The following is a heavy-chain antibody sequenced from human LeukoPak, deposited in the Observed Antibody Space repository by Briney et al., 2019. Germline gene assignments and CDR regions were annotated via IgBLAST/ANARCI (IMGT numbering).Heavy chain of an antibody. CDR1: GYSYPSYW. V-gene: IGHV5-51*01. Sequence: GESLKISCKGSGYSYPSYWICWVRQLPGKGLVCMGVIYLGDSDTRYSPSFQGQVTISADKSISTAYLQWSSLKASDTAMYYCARLPYCGGDCYPIWFDPWGQGTLVTVSS. J-gene: IGHJ5*02. CDR2: IYLGDSDT. D-gene: IGHD2-21*02. CDR3: ARLPYCGGDCYPIWFDP.